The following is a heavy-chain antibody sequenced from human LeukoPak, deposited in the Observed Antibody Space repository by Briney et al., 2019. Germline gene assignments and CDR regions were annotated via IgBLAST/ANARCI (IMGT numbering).Heavy chain of an antibody. CDR3: ASKRLFRWYFDY. J-gene: IGHJ4*02. D-gene: IGHD3-22*01. CDR2: IYYSGST. V-gene: IGHV4-39*01. Sequence: PSETLSLTCTVSGGSISSSSYYWGWIRQPPGKGLEWIGSIYYSGSTYYKPSLKSRVTISVDTSKNQFSLKLSSVTAADTAVYYCASKRLFRWYFDYWGQGTLVTVSS. CDR1: GGSISSSSYY.